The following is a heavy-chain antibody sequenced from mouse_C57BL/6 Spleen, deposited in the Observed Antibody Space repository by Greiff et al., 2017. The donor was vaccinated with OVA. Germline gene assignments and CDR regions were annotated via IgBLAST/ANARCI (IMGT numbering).Heavy chain of an antibody. V-gene: IGHV1-81*01. CDR1: GYTFTSYG. CDR3: ARSNTVVAEDY. Sequence: VQGVESGAELARPGASVKLSCKASGYTFTSYGISWVKQRTGQGLEWIGEIYPRSGNTYYNEKFKGKATLTADKSSSTAYMELRSLTSEDSAVYFCARSNTVVAEDYWGQGTTLTVSS. J-gene: IGHJ2*01. D-gene: IGHD1-1*01. CDR2: IYPRSGNT.